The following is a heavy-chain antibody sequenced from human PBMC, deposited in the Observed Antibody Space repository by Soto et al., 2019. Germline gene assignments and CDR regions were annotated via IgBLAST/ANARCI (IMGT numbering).Heavy chain of an antibody. CDR3: ARELRRQGYGDYFDY. CDR1: GGTFSSYA. V-gene: IGHV1-69*06. CDR2: IIPIFGTA. Sequence: SVKVSSKASGGTFSSYAISWVRQAPGQGLEWMGGIIPIFGTANYAQKFQGRVTITADKSTSTAYMELSSLRSEDTAVYYCARELRRQGYGDYFDYWGQGTLVSVS. J-gene: IGHJ4*02. D-gene: IGHD4-17*01.